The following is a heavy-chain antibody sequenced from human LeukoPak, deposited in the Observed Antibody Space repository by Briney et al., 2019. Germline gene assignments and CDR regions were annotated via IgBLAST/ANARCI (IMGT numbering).Heavy chain of an antibody. J-gene: IGHJ6*02. V-gene: IGHV3-74*01. D-gene: IGHD2-21*01. CDR1: GFILGTYW. Sequence: GGSLRLSCAASGFILGTYWMHWVRQAPGEGLVWVSRINTGDKTTPYADSVKGRFTISRDNAKNTIYLQMNSLRDEDTAVYYCARQVNYGMDVWGQGTTVTVSS. CDR3: ARQVNYGMDV. CDR2: INTGDKTT.